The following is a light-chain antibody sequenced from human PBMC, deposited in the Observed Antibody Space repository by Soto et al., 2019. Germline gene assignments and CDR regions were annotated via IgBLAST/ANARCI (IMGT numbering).Light chain of an antibody. CDR2: KDS. Sequence: SYELTQPPSVSVSPGQTARITCSGDALSKQFAYWYQQKPGQAPVLVIYKDSERPSGLPERFSGSSSGTTVTLTISGAQAEDEADYYCQSADSSTPGVFGGGTKLTVL. V-gene: IGLV3-25*02. CDR3: QSADSSTPGV. CDR1: ALSKQF. J-gene: IGLJ3*02.